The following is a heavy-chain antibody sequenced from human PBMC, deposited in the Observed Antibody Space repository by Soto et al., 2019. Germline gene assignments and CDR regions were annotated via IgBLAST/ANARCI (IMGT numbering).Heavy chain of an antibody. J-gene: IGHJ4*02. CDR1: GYTFTSYA. V-gene: IGHV1-3*01. CDR2: INAGNGNT. D-gene: IGHD3-22*01. Sequence: GASVKVSCKASGYTFTSYAMHWVRQAPGQRLEWMGWINAGNGNTKYSQKFQGRVTITRDTSASKAYMELSSLISEDTAVYYCVRDYASDSGVHLDFWGQGTLVTVSS. CDR3: VRDYASDSGVHLDF.